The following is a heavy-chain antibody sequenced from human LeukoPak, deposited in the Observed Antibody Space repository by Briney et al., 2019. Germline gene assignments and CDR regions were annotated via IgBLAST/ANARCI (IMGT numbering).Heavy chain of an antibody. J-gene: IGHJ6*03. Sequence: ASVKVSCKASGYTFTSYGINWVRQATGQGLGWMGWMNPNSGNTGYAQKFQGRVTMTRNTSISTAYMELSSLRSEDTAVYYCAITGYSSSWYYYYYMDVWGKGTTVTVSS. V-gene: IGHV1-8*01. CDR1: GYTFTSYG. CDR3: AITGYSSSWYYYYYMDV. D-gene: IGHD6-13*01. CDR2: MNPNSGNT.